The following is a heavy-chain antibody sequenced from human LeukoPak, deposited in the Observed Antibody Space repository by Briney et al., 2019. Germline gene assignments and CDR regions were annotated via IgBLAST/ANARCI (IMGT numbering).Heavy chain of an antibody. D-gene: IGHD1-26*01. V-gene: IGHV3-23*01. CDR1: GLTFSNYA. J-gene: IGHJ5*02. CDR3: AKGMSGSSPYNWFDP. Sequence: GGSRRLSCAVSGLTFSNYAMSWVRQAPGKGLEWVSVIGGSGVNTYYADSVKGRFTISRDNSKNTLFLQMNSLRAEDSAVYYCAKGMSGSSPYNWFDPWGQGTLVTVSS. CDR2: IGGSGVNT.